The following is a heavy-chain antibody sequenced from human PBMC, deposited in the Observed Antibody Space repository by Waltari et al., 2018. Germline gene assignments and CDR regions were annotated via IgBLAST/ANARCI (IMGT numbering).Heavy chain of an antibody. V-gene: IGHV3-30*04. Sequence: QVQLVESGGGVVQPGRSLRLSCAASEFTFSSYAMHWVRQAPGKGLEWWSVNTYNKRNIYYVHSVKRQFIISRDNSRKMLYLRMNSQRTEDTAVYYCARDYCERTNCHGMDVWGQGTTVTVSS. J-gene: IGHJ6*02. CDR3: ARDYCERTNCHGMDV. CDR1: EFTFSSYA. CDR2: NTYNKRNI. D-gene: IGHD1-1*01.